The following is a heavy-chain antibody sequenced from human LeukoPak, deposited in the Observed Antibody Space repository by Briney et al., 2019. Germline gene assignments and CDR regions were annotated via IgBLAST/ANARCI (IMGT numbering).Heavy chain of an antibody. CDR1: GGSISSYY. D-gene: IGHD3-22*01. Sequence: PSETLSLTCTVAGGSISSYYWSWIRQPPGKGLEWIGYIYYSGSTNYNPSLKSRVTISVDTSKNQFSLKLSSVTAADTAVYYCARDLRDYYDSSGYWFDPWGRGTLVTVSS. J-gene: IGHJ5*02. CDR2: IYYSGST. V-gene: IGHV4-59*01. CDR3: ARDLRDYYDSSGYWFDP.